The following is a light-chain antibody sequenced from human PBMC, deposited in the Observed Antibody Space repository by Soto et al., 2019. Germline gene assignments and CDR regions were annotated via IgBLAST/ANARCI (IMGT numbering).Light chain of an antibody. Sequence: GLTQPASVSGSPGQSITISCVGTSGDIGDYNYVSWYQQHPGKVPKVIIYDVSNRPSGVSYRSSGTKSGNTASLTVSGLQAEDEADYYCCSYTRSGTLIFGTGTKVTVL. J-gene: IGLJ1*01. CDR3: CSYTRSGTLI. V-gene: IGLV2-14*01. CDR1: SGDIGDYNY. CDR2: DVS.